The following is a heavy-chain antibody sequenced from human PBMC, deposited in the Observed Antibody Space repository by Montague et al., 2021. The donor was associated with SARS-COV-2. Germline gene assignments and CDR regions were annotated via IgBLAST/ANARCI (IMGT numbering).Heavy chain of an antibody. CDR1: GFTFSSYD. V-gene: IGHV3-33*08. CDR2: IWYDGSNQ. D-gene: IGHD3-10*01. CDR3: AREYSAPRWFGEYNRYGMDV. J-gene: IGHJ6*02. Sequence: SLRLSCAASGFTFSSYDMHWVRQAPGKGLEWVAVIWYDGSNQYYGDSVKGRFTISRYNSKNTLYLQMNSLRAEDTAVYYCAREYSAPRWFGEYNRYGMDVWGQGTTVTVSS.